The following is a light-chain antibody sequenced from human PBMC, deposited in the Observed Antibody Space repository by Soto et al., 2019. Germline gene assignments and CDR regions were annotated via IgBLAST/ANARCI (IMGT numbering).Light chain of an antibody. Sequence: DIQMSQYPSTLSASVGDRVTITCRASQSIRSWLAWYQQKPGKTPKLLIYKASSLESDVPSRFSGSGSGTEFTLTISSLQPDDFATYHCQQYSTYWTFGQGTKVDIK. V-gene: IGKV1-5*03. CDR3: QQYSTYWT. CDR1: QSIRSW. CDR2: KAS. J-gene: IGKJ1*01.